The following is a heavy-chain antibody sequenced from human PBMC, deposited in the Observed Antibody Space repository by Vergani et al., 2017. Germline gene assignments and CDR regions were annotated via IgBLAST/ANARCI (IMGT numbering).Heavy chain of an antibody. D-gene: IGHD2-21*01. CDR3: ARDGGEYDKDALDV. CDR1: GGSFSTGGQS. J-gene: IGHJ3*01. CDR2: IYTSGAT. Sequence: QVQLQESGPGLVKPSQTLSLTCTVSGGSFSTGGQSWTWLRQSAGKGLGWIGRIYTSGATNYNPSLRSRARMSVDASKKQFSLKLTSVTAADTAVYYCARDGGEYDKDALDVWGQGTKVTVTS. V-gene: IGHV4-61*02.